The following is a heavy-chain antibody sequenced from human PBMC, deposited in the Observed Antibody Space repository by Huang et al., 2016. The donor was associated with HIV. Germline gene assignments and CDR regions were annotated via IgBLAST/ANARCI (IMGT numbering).Heavy chain of an antibody. CDR1: GGSFTDFY. D-gene: IGHD3-3*01. V-gene: IGHV4-34*02. CDR3: ATDDRLYARHIGRF. J-gene: IGHJ4*02. CDR2: INHSGNT. Sequence: QVQIEQWGSGLLKPSETLSLTCAFYGGSFTDFYWSWIRQAPGKGLEWIGEINHSGNTTYTSALKPRVTMSMDMSKSQFSLRLDSVTAADTAVYYCATDDRLYARHIGRFWGQGALVSVS.